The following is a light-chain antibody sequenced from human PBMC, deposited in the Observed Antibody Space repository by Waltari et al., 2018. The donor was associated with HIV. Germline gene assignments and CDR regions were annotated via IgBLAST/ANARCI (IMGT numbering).Light chain of an antibody. CDR3: VLYMGSGSVL. V-gene: IGLV8-61*01. J-gene: IGLJ2*01. Sequence: QTVVTQEPSFSVSPGGAITLTCALNSGSVSTSYYPSWYQQTPGQAPRNVIYSTNPGSSGVPDRFSGSILGNKAVLTITGAQTEDEGDYYCVLYMGSGSVLFGGGTRLTVL. CDR1: SGSVSTSYY. CDR2: STN.